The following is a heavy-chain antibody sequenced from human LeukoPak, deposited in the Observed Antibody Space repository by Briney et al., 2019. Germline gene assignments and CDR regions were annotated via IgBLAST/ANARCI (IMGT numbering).Heavy chain of an antibody. J-gene: IGHJ6*02. V-gene: IGHV4-34*01. CDR2: INHRGST. CDR1: GGSFSGYD. CDR3: ARRGTNYGGNSGYYYGMDV. Sequence: PSETLSLTCAVSGGSFSGYDWSWIRQPPGKGLEWIGEINHRGSTNYNPSLKSRVTLSVDTSKNQFSLKLTSVTAADTAVYYCARRGTNYGGNSGYYYGMDVWGQGTTVTVSS. D-gene: IGHD4-23*01.